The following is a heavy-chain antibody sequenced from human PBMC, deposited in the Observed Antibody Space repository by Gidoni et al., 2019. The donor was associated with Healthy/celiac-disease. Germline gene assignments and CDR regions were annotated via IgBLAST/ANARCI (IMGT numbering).Heavy chain of an antibody. D-gene: IGHD3-10*01. Sequence: QVQLQQWGAGLLKPSETLSLTCAVYGGSFSGYYWSWIRQPPGKGLEWIGEINHSGSTNYNPSLKSRVTISVDTSKNQFSLKLSSVTAADTAVYYCARGYLLKYYYGSGSWEYFQHWGQGTLVTVSS. CDR3: ARGYLLKYYYGSGSWEYFQH. CDR2: INHSGST. V-gene: IGHV4-34*01. J-gene: IGHJ1*01. CDR1: GGSFSGYY.